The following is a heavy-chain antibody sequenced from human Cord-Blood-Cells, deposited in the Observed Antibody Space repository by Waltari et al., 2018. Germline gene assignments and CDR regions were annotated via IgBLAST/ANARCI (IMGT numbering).Heavy chain of an antibody. CDR3: ARDPRLHPRKSHYFDY. Sequence: EVQLVESGGGLVQPGGSLRLSCAASGFTFSSYWMSWVRQAPGKGLEWVANIKQDGSEKYYVDSVKGRFTISRDNAKNSLYLQMNSLRAEDTAVYYCARDPRLHPRKSHYFDYWGQGTLVTVSS. CDR2: IKQDGSEK. J-gene: IGHJ4*02. D-gene: IGHD4-4*01. V-gene: IGHV3-7*01. CDR1: GFTFSSYW.